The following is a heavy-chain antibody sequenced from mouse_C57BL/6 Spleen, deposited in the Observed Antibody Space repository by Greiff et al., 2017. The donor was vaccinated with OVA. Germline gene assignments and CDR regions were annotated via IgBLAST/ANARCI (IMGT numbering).Heavy chain of an antibody. CDR3: ARQAYYGSSPYYAMDY. CDR1: GYTFTSYW. V-gene: IGHV1-69*01. D-gene: IGHD1-1*01. J-gene: IGHJ4*01. Sequence: VQLQQSGAELVMPGASVKLSCKASGYTFTSYWMHWVKQRPGQGLEWIGEIDPSDSYTNYNQKFKGKSTLTVDKSSSTAYMQLSSLTSEDSAVYYCARQAYYGSSPYYAMDYWGQGTSVTVSS. CDR2: IDPSDSYT.